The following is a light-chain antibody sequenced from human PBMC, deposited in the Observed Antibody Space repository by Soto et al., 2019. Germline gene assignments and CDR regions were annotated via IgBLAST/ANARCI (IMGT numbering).Light chain of an antibody. CDR3: QQYGSSPIT. V-gene: IGKV3-20*01. Sequence: IGLTQSPGTLPLSPGERATLSCRASQSVSSSYLVWYQQKPGQAPRLLIYGASSRATGIPDRFSGSGYGTAFTLTISRLEPEDFAVYYCQQYGSSPITFGQGTRLEIK. J-gene: IGKJ5*01. CDR1: QSVSSSY. CDR2: GAS.